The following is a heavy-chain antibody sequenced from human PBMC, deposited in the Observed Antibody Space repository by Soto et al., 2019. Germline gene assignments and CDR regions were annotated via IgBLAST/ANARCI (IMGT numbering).Heavy chain of an antibody. J-gene: IGHJ6*02. D-gene: IGHD3-22*01. V-gene: IGHV3-30-3*01. CDR2: ISYDGGKK. CDR1: GFTFTDYA. Sequence: QVQLVESGGGVVQPGRSLRLSCAASGFTFTDYALHWVRQAPGKGLEWVAVISYDGGKKYYADSVKGRFTISRDNSKNTVYLNMNSLRVEDTAVYYCARDTYLDSSGPTYYYYYGIDVWGQGTTVTVSS. CDR3: ARDTYLDSSGPTYYYYYGIDV.